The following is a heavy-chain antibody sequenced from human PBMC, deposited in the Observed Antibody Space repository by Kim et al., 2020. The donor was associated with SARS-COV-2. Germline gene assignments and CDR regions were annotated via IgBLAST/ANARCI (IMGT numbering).Heavy chain of an antibody. D-gene: IGHD6-19*01. J-gene: IGHJ4*01. V-gene: IGHV3-23*01. CDR2: ISGSGGST. CDR1: GFTFSSYA. Sequence: AGSLRLSCAASGFTFSSYAMSWVRQAPGKGLEWVSAISGSGGSTYYADSVKGRFTISRDNSKNTLYLQMNSLRAEDTAVYYCARGGRVAVAGYFDYWGHGTLVTVSS. CDR3: ARGGRVAVAGYFDY.